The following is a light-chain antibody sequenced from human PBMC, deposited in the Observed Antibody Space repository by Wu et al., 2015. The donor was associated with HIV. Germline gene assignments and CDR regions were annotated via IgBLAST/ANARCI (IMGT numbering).Light chain of an antibody. CDR3: LQHISFPRT. CDR2: AAS. J-gene: IGKJ1*01. V-gene: IGKV1-17*03. CDR1: QDISNY. Sequence: DIQMTQSPSAMSASVGDRVTITCRASQDISNYLAWFQHKPGKVPKRLIYAASSLQSGSHQGSAALDLGQNSTLTISSLQPEDFATYYCLQHISFPRTFGQRT.